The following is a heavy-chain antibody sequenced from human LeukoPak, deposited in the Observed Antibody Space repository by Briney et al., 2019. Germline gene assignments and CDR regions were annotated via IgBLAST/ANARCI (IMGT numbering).Heavy chain of an antibody. D-gene: IGHD5-12*01. CDR3: ARIYSGYEGVDY. Sequence: GGSLRLSCAAYGFTFSSYEMNWVRQAPGKGLEWVSYISSSGSTIYYADSVKGRFTISRDNAKNSLYLQMNSLRAEDTAVYYCARIYSGYEGVDYWGQGTLVTVSS. CDR2: ISSSGSTI. V-gene: IGHV3-48*03. J-gene: IGHJ4*02. CDR1: GFTFSSYE.